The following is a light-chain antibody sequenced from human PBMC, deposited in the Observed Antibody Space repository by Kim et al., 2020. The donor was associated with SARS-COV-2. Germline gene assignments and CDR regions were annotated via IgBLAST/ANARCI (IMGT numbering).Light chain of an antibody. CDR2: GKN. CDR3: NSRDSSGNHWV. J-gene: IGLJ3*02. CDR1: SLRGNY. Sequence: ALGQTVRITCQGDSLRGNYASWYQQKPGQAPVLVIYGKNNRPSGIPDRFSGSRSGNTASLTITGTQAEDEADYYCNSRDSSGNHWVFGGGTQLTVL. V-gene: IGLV3-19*01.